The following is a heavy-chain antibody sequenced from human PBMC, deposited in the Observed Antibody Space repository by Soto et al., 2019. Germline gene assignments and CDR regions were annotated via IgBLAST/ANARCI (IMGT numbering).Heavy chain of an antibody. D-gene: IGHD1-7*01. V-gene: IGHV6-1*01. CDR1: GDSVSSSSAA. J-gene: IGHJ5*01. CDR3: AREENNWNYDSSDP. Sequence: SQTLSLTCAISGDSVSSSSAAWNWIRQSPSRGLEWLGRTYYRSKWYNDYAVSVKSRIIINPDTSKNQFTLQLYSVTPEDTAVYYCAREENNWNYDSSDPSGPGTLVTLSS. CDR2: TYYRSKWYN.